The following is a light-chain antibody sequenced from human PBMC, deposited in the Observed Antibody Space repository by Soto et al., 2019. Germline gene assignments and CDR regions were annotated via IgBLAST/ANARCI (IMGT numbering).Light chain of an antibody. CDR3: SSFTTTSTWL. CDR2: EVT. V-gene: IGLV2-14*01. Sequence: QSVLSQPASVSGSPGQSITISCTGTSSVVGNSNYVSWYQQHPGKAPKLLIFEVTRRPSGVSQRFSGSKSGNTASLSISGLQAEDEADYYCSSFTTTSTWLFGGGTKLTVL. J-gene: IGLJ3*02. CDR1: SSVVGNSNY.